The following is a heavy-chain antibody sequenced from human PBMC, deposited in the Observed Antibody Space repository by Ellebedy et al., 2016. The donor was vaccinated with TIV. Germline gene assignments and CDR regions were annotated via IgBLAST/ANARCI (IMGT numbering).Heavy chain of an antibody. CDR1: GFTFSSYW. Sequence: GGSLRLSXAASGFTFSSYWMSWVRQAPGKGLEWVANIKQDGSEKYYVDSVKGRFTISRDNAKNSLYLQMNSLRAEDTAVYYCARVLPKYYYAKSGGMDVWGQGTTVTVSS. D-gene: IGHD3-10*01. J-gene: IGHJ6*02. V-gene: IGHV3-7*04. CDR3: ARVLPKYYYAKSGGMDV. CDR2: IKQDGSEK.